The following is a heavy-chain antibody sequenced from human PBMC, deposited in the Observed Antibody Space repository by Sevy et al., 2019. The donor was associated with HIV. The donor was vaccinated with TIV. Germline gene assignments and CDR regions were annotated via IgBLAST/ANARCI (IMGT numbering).Heavy chain of an antibody. J-gene: IGHJ4*02. CDR3: TRDISTNDFWSGYYSNY. CDR2: IKQDGSEK. CDR1: GFSFGSYW. D-gene: IGHD3-3*01. Sequence: GGSLRLSCAASGFSFGSYWMSWVRQALGKGLEWVANIKQDGSEKYYVESVRGRFTISRDNAKNFLYLQMNSLRDEDTAVYYCTRDISTNDFWSGYYSNYWGQGTLVTVSS. V-gene: IGHV3-7*03.